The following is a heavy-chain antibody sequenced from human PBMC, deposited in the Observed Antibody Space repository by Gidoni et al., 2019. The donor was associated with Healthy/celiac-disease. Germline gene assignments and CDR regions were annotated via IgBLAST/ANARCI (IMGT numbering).Heavy chain of an antibody. CDR2: ISSSSSYI. D-gene: IGHD3-3*01. CDR1: GFTSSSYS. V-gene: IGHV3-21*01. CDR3: ARVGRAYDFWSGYWGGMDV. Sequence: EVQLVESGGGLVKPGGSLRLSCAASGFTSSSYSMTWVRQAPGKGLEWVSSISSSSSYIYYADSVKGRFTISRDNAKNSLYLQMNSLRAEDTAVYYCARVGRAYDFWSGYWGGMDVWGQGTTVTVSS. J-gene: IGHJ6*02.